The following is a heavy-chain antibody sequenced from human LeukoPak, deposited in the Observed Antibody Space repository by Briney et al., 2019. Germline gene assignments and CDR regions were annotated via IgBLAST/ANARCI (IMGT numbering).Heavy chain of an antibody. Sequence: GRSLRLSCAASGFTFSSYGMHWVRQAPGKGLEWVAVISYDGSNKYYADSVKGRFTISRDNSKNTLYLQMNSLRAEDTAVYYCARDLVSSGGESDYWGQGTLVTVSS. CDR1: GFTFSSYG. CDR3: ARDLVSSGGESDY. V-gene: IGHV3-30*03. D-gene: IGHD2-15*01. J-gene: IGHJ4*02. CDR2: ISYDGSNK.